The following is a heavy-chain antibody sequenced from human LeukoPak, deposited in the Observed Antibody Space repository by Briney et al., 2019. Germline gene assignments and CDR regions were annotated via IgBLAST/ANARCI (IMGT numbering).Heavy chain of an antibody. CDR3: AREYSSFDY. CDR1: GGSISSGSYY. J-gene: IGHJ4*02. D-gene: IGHD6-13*01. Sequence: PSQTLSLTCTVSGGSISSGSYYWSWIRQPAGKGLEWIGRIYTSGSTNYNPSLKSRVTISVDTSKNQLSLKLTSATAADTAVYYCAREYSSFDYWGQGILVTVSS. V-gene: IGHV4-61*02. CDR2: IYTSGST.